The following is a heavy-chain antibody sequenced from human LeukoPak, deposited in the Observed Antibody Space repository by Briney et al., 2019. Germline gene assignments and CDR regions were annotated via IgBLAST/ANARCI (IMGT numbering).Heavy chain of an antibody. D-gene: IGHD3-22*01. CDR1: GYTFTGYY. CDR2: INPNSGGT. J-gene: IGHJ4*02. CDR3: ARVPENYYDSSGYHY. V-gene: IGHV1-2*02. Sequence: ASVKVSCKASGYTFTGYYMHWVRQAPGQGHEWMGWINPNSGGTNYAQKFQGRVTMTRDTSISTAYMELSRLRSDDTAVYYGARVPENYYDSSGYHYWGQGTLVTVSS.